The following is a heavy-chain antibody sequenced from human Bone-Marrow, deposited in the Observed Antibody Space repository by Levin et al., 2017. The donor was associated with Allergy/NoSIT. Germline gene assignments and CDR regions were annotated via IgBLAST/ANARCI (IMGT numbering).Heavy chain of an antibody. Sequence: SETLSLTCTVSGGSISGHHWSWIRQPPGKALEWIGNIHYSGTTKYNPSLKSRVTISVDTSKNQFSLKLSSVTAADTDVYYCGRDRSIKNQDGDFWYYGMDVWGQGTTVSVSS. V-gene: IGHV4-59*11. CDR2: IHYSGTT. CDR3: GRDRSIKNQDGDFWYYGMDV. D-gene: IGHD2-21*01. J-gene: IGHJ6*02. CDR1: GGSISGHH.